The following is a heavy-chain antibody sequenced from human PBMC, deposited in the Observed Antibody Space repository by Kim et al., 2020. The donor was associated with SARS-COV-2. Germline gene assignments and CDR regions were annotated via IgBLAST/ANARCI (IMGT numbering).Heavy chain of an antibody. CDR1: GFTFEYYA. V-gene: IGHV3-23*01. D-gene: IGHD3-10*01. CDR2: ISGSGETT. CDR3: AKGRRKWAGFREASHL. J-gene: IGHJ5*02. Sequence: GGSLRLSCAASGFTFEYYAMTWVRQAPGKGLEWVSGISGSGETTYHADSVKGRFTISRDNYKNILFLQMNSLRAEYTALYFSAKGRRKWAGFREASHLWGQGTVVPVSS.